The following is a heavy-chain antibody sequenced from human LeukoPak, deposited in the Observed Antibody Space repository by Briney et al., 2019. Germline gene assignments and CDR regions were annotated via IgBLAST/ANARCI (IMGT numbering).Heavy chain of an antibody. CDR1: GFTFSSYA. J-gene: IGHJ4*02. D-gene: IGHD3-22*01. CDR2: IGGTNGRT. Sequence: GGSLRLSCAASGFTFSSYAMSWVRQAPGKGLEWVSAIGGTNGRTYYADSVKGRFTISRDNSKNTLYLQMNSLRDEDTAVYYCAKHYYDSSGTSRYFDYWGQGTLVTVSS. V-gene: IGHV3-23*01. CDR3: AKHYYDSSGTSRYFDY.